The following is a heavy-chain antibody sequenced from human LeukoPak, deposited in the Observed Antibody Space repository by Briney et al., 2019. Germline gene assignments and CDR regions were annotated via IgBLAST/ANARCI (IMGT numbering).Heavy chain of an antibody. V-gene: IGHV3-48*01. Sequence: GGSLRLSCAASGFTFSSYSMNWVRQAPGKGLEWVSYISSSGSTIYYADSVKGRFTISRDNAKNSLYLQMNSLRAEDTAVYYCARDYGDYFDYWGQGTLVTVSS. CDR1: GFTFSSYS. CDR2: ISSSGSTI. J-gene: IGHJ4*02. CDR3: ARDYGDYFDY. D-gene: IGHD4-17*01.